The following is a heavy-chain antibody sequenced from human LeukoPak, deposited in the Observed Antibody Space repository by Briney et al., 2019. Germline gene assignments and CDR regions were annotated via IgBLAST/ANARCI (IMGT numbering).Heavy chain of an antibody. CDR3: AREDWAPDCSGGSCYYMDV. D-gene: IGHD2-15*01. Sequence: PGGSLRLSCAASGFTFDDYGMSWVRQAPGKGLEWVSGINWNGGGTGYADSVKGRFTISRDNAKNSLYLQMNSLRAEDTALYYCAREDWAPDCSGGSCYYMDVWGKGTTVTVSS. V-gene: IGHV3-20*04. CDR2: INWNGGGT. CDR1: GFTFDDYG. J-gene: IGHJ6*03.